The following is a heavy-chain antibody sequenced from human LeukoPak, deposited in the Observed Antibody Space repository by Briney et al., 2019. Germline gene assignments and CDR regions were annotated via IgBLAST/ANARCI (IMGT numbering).Heavy chain of an antibody. CDR1: GFTVSRNY. J-gene: IGHJ4*02. D-gene: IGHD3-9*01. Sequence: GGSLRLSCVASGFTVSRNYMNWVRQAPGKGLEWVSIIYSGGRTYYADSVKGRFTISRDNAKNSLYLQMNSLRAEDTAVYYCARGKVLRYFDWSRGDPYYFDYWGQGTLVTVSS. CDR3: ARGKVLRYFDWSRGDPYYFDY. V-gene: IGHV3-66*01. CDR2: IYSGGRT.